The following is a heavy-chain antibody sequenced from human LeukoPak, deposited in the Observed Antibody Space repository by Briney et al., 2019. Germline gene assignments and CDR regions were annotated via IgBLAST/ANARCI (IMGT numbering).Heavy chain of an antibody. D-gene: IGHD3-3*01. Sequence: GGSLRLFCAASGFTFSSYAMHWVRQAPGKGLEWVAVISYDGSNKYYADSVKGRFTISRDNSKNTLYLQMNSLRAEDTAVYYCARGLTYYDFWSGLDWFDPWGQETLVTVSS. J-gene: IGHJ5*02. CDR2: ISYDGSNK. CDR3: ARGLTYYDFWSGLDWFDP. V-gene: IGHV3-30-3*01. CDR1: GFTFSSYA.